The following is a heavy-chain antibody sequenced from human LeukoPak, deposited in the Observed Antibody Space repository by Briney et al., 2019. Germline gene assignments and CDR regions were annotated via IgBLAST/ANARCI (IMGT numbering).Heavy chain of an antibody. D-gene: IGHD1-26*01. J-gene: IGHJ4*02. CDR3: ARSPMVGATSYYFDY. CDR1: GVSFSGYY. V-gene: IGHV4-34*01. CDR2: INHSGST. Sequence: SETLSLTCAVYGVSFSGYYWSWLRQPPGKGLEWIGEINHSGSTNYNPSLKSRVTISVDTSKNQFSLKLSSVTAADTAVYYCARSPMVGATSYYFDYWGQGTLVTVSS.